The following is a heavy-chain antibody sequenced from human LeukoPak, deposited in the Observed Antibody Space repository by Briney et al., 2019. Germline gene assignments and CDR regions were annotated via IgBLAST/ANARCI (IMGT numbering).Heavy chain of an antibody. J-gene: IGHJ4*02. D-gene: IGHD5-18*01. CDR2: IYYSGST. Sequence: PSETLSLTCTVSGGSISSSSYYWGWIRQPPGTGLEWIGSIYYSGSTYYNPSLKSRVTISVDTSKNQFSLKLSSVTAADTAVYYCALGYSYGYVRAFDYWGQGTLVTVSS. V-gene: IGHV4-39*01. CDR3: ALGYSYGYVRAFDY. CDR1: GGSISSSSYY.